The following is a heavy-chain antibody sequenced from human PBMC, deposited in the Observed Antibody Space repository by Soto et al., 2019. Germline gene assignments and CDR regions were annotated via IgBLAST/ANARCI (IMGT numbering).Heavy chain of an antibody. Sequence: ASVKVSCKASGYTFTSYAMHWVRQPPGQRLEWMGWINAGNGNTKYSQKFQGRVTINRDTSVSTAYMELSSLRSEDTAVYYCARDRRIAAAGRNWFDPWGQGTLVTVSS. D-gene: IGHD6-13*01. CDR2: INAGNGNT. CDR1: GYTFTSYA. V-gene: IGHV1-3*01. CDR3: ARDRRIAAAGRNWFDP. J-gene: IGHJ5*02.